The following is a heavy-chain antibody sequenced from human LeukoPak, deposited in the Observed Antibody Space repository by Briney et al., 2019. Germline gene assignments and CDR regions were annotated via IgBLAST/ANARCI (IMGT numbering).Heavy chain of an antibody. CDR3: AKDYVWGGYRYVFDY. CDR2: ISYDGSNK. V-gene: IGHV3-30*18. J-gene: IGHJ4*02. D-gene: IGHD3-16*02. CDR1: GFTFSSYG. Sequence: GRSLRLSCAASGFTFSSYGMHWVRQAPGKGLEWVAVISYDGSNKYYADSVKGRFTISRDNSKNTLYLQMNSLRAEDTAVYYCAKDYVWGGYRYVFDYWGQGTLVTVSS.